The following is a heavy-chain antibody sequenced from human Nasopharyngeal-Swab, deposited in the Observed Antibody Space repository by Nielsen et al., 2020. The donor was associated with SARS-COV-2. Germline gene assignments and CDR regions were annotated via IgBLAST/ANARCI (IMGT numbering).Heavy chain of an antibody. J-gene: IGHJ6*02. CDR2: IYYSVST. CDR3: ARQEGENCSGGSCYYYYGMDV. CDR1: GGSISSYY. D-gene: IGHD2-15*01. Sequence: GSLRLSCTVSGGSISSYYWSWIRQPPGKGLEWIGYIYYSVSTNYNPSLKSRVTISVDTSKNQFSLKLSSGTAADTAVYYCARQEGENCSGGSCYYYYGMDVWGQGTTVTVSS. V-gene: IGHV4-59*08.